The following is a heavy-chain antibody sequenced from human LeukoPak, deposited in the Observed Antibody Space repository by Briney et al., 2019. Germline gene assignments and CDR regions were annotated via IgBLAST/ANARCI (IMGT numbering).Heavy chain of an antibody. CDR2: IYTSGST. V-gene: IGHV4-4*07. CDR1: GGSISSYY. CDR3: ASTYYYDSSGSYYYGMDV. D-gene: IGHD3-22*01. Sequence: KSSETLSLTCTVSGGSISSYYWSWIRQPAGKGLEWIGRIYTSGSTNYNPSLKSRVTMSVDTSKNQFSLKLSSVTAADTAVYYCASTYYYDSSGSYYYGMDVWGQGTTVTVSS. J-gene: IGHJ6*02.